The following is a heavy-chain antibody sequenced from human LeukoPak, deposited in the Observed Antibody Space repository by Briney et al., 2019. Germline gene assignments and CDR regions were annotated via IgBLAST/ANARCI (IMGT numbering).Heavy chain of an antibody. CDR3: AKGHPARGWNAAPLEDD. CDR1: GFTFNSYG. Sequence: GGSLRLSCAASGFTFNSYGMHWVRQAPGKGLQWVAFIRFDGSNKYYTDSVKGRFTISRDNSKNTLYLQMNSLRAEDTAVYYCAKGHPARGWNAAPLEDDWGQGTLVTVSS. CDR2: IRFDGSNK. D-gene: IGHD1-1*01. V-gene: IGHV3-30*02. J-gene: IGHJ4*02.